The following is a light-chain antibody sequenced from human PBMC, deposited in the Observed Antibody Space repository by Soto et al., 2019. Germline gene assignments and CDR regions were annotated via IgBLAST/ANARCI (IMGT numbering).Light chain of an antibody. V-gene: IGLV2-14*01. CDR1: SNDVGIYNY. Sequence: QSALTQPASVSGSPRQSITISCTGTSNDVGIYNYVSWYQQHPGKAPKLIIYEVTNRPSGVSDRFSGSKSDNTASLTISGLQAEDEADYYCSSYTISSTWVFGGGTKLTVL. J-gene: IGLJ3*02. CDR3: SSYTISSTWV. CDR2: EVT.